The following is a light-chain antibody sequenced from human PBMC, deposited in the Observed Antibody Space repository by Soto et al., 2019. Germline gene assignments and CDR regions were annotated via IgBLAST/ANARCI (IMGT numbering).Light chain of an antibody. CDR1: SEHSSYV. J-gene: IGLJ2*01. V-gene: IGLV4-69*01. CDR3: HTWGGSIHV. CDR2: LNVDGSH. Sequence: QLVLTQSPSASASLGASVKLTCTLSSEHSSYVIAWHQQQPEKGPRYLMRLNVDGSHIKGDGIPDRFSGSSSGAERYLTISSLQSEDEADYYCHTWGGSIHVFGGGTKVTVL.